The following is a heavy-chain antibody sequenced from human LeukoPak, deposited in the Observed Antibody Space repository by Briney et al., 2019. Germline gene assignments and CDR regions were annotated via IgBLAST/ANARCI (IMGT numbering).Heavy chain of an antibody. CDR2: ISWNSGSV. D-gene: IGHD1-26*01. V-gene: IGHV3-9*01. Sequence: PGGSLRLPCAASGFTFDDYAMHWVRQAPGKGLEWVSGISWNSGSVGYADSVKGRFTISRDNAKNSLYLQMNSLRAEDTALYYCAKVGGATGYRDYYFDYWGQGTLVTVSS. CDR3: AKVGGATGYRDYYFDY. CDR1: GFTFDDYA. J-gene: IGHJ4*02.